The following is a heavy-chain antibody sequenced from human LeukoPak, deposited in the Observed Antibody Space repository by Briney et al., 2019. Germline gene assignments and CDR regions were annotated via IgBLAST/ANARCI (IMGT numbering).Heavy chain of an antibody. CDR3: AKVAVYSSGWYGDETFDY. CDR1: GFTFSSYA. CDR2: ISGSGGST. D-gene: IGHD6-19*01. J-gene: IGHJ4*02. V-gene: IGHV3-23*01. Sequence: GGSLRLSCAASGFTFSSYAMSWVRQAPGKGLEWVSAISGSGGSTYYADSVKGRFTISRDNSKNTLYLQMNSLRAEDTAVYYCAKVAVYSSGWYGDETFDYWGQGTLVTVSS.